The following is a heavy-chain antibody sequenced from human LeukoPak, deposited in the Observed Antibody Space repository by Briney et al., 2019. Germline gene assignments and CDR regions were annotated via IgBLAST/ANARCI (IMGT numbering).Heavy chain of an antibody. D-gene: IGHD1-1*01. CDR3: AKPDWYNWNDGHAFDI. V-gene: IGHV3-23*01. CDR2: ISGSGGST. Sequence: GGSLRLSCAASGFTFNRNAISWVRQAPGKGLEWVSAISGSGGSTYYADSVKGRFTISRDNSKNTLYLQMNSLRAEDTAVYYCAKPDWYNWNDGHAFDIWGQGTMVTVSS. J-gene: IGHJ3*02. CDR1: GFTFNRNA.